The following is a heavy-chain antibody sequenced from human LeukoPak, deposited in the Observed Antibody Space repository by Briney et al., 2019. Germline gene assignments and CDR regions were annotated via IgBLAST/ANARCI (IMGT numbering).Heavy chain of an antibody. J-gene: IGHJ4*02. D-gene: IGHD3-10*01. CDR2: IHPTDGST. V-gene: IGHV1-46*01. Sequence: ASVKVSCKTSGYTFSTYYMHWVRQAPGQGLEWLGIIHPTDGSTSYTQKIQGRVTMTRDTATGTVYLELGSLTSEDTAVYWCARANGGGLDYWGQGTLINVSS. CDR3: ARANGGGLDY. CDR1: GYTFSTYY.